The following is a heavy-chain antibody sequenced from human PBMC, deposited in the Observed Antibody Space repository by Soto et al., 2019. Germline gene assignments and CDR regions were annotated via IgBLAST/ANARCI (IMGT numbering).Heavy chain of an antibody. CDR1: GFTFGGYA. Sequence: GGSLRLSCGASGFTFGGYAGSWVRQAPGKGLEWVSAISGSGGSKYYADSVKGRFTISRDNSKNTLYLQMNSLRAEDTAVYYCARDRGLRGYYGMDVWGQGTTVTVSS. V-gene: IGHV3-23*01. CDR2: ISGSGGSK. J-gene: IGHJ6*02. CDR3: ARDRGLRGYYGMDV.